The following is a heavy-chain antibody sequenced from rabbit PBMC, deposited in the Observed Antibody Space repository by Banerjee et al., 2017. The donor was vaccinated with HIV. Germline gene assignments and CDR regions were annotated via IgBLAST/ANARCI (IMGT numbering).Heavy chain of an antibody. CDR2: INTYTGKS. Sequence: QEQLEESGGGLVKPEGSLTLTCKASGVSFSDRDVMCWVRQAPGKRLEWIACINTYTGKSVYASWATGRFTISRTASTTVTLQMTSLTAADWATYFCARDTASSFSSYGMDLWGQGTLVTVS. J-gene: IGHJ6*01. V-gene: IGHV1S45*01. CDR1: GVSFSDRDV. CDR3: ARDTASSFSSYGMDL. D-gene: IGHD8-1*01.